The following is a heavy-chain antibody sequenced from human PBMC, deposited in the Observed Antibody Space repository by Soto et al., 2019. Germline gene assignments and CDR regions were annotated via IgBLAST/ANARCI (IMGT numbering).Heavy chain of an antibody. CDR2: ISYDGGNK. CDR3: ARNTWQQPRDYYYGMDV. J-gene: IGHJ6*02. D-gene: IGHD6-13*01. V-gene: IGHV3-30*09. CDR1: GFTFSNYA. Sequence: QVQLVESGGGVVQPGRSLRLSCAASGFTFSNYAMHWVRQAPSKGLEWVAVISYDGGNKYYADSVKGRLAISRDNSKNTLYLQMNSLRAEDTAVYYCARNTWQQPRDYYYGMDVWGQGTTVTVSS.